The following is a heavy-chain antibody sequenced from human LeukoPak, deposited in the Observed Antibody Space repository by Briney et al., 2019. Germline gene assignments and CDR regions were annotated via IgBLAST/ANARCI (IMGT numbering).Heavy chain of an antibody. V-gene: IGHV3-30*04. Sequence: GGSLRLSCVASGFTFRSFAMHWVRQAPGKGLEWVAVISYDGGNEHYEASVKGRFSVSRDNSINTVDLQMNSLRAEDTAVYYCVKEYHSRGFGAYFDYWGQGTLVTVSS. CDR1: GFTFRSFA. J-gene: IGHJ4*02. D-gene: IGHD3-3*01. CDR3: VKEYHSRGFGAYFDY. CDR2: ISYDGGNE.